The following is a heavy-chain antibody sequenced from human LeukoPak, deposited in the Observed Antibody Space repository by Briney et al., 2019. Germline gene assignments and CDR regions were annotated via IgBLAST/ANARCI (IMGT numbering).Heavy chain of an antibody. CDR1: GFIFDTYG. Sequence: PGRSLRLSCAASGFIFDTYGMHWVRQAPGKGLEWVAVIWNDGTKKYYEDSVKGRFTISRDNSKNTLYLQMNSLRAEDTAVYYCTTDDGGSEFDYWGQGTLVTVSS. V-gene: IGHV3-33*03. J-gene: IGHJ4*02. CDR2: IWNDGTKK. CDR3: TTDDGGSEFDY. D-gene: IGHD1-26*01.